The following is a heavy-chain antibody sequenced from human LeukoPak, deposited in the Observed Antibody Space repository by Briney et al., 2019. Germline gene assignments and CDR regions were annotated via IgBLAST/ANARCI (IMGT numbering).Heavy chain of an antibody. D-gene: IGHD5-18*01. CDR3: ARAAVVTGPFDY. CDR1: GFTFSDYY. V-gene: IGHV3-11*01. CDR2: ISSGSSI. J-gene: IGHJ4*02. Sequence: GGSLRLSCAASGFTFSDYYMCWIRQAPGKGLEWVSYISSGSSIYYADPVKGRFTISRDNAKNSLYLQMNSLRAEDTAVYHCARAAVVTGPFDYWGQGTLVTVSS.